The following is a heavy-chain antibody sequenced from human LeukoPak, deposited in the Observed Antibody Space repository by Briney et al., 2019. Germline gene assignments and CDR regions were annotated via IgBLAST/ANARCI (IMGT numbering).Heavy chain of an antibody. D-gene: IGHD6-19*01. CDR2: ISSSSSYI. CDR3: ARDWDSSGRPSDY. J-gene: IGHJ4*02. V-gene: IGHV3-21*01. Sequence: GGSLRLSCAASGFTFSSYSMNWVRQAPGKGLEWVSSISSSSSYIYYADSVKGRFTISRDNAKNSLYLQMNSLRAEDTAVYYCARDWDSSGRPSDYWGQGTLVTVSS. CDR1: GFTFSSYS.